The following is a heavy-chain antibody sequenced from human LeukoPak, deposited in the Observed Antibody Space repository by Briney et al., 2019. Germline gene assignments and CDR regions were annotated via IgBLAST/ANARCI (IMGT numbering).Heavy chain of an antibody. J-gene: IGHJ5*02. CDR3: AKGTYYYDSSGYYRANWFDP. Sequence: GGSLRLSCAASGFTFDDYAMHWVRQAPGKGLEWVSGISWNSGSIGYADSVKGRFTISRDNAKNSLYLQMNSLRAEDTALYYCAKGTYYYDSSGYYRANWFDPWGQGTLVTVSS. CDR2: ISWNSGSI. D-gene: IGHD3-22*01. V-gene: IGHV3-9*01. CDR1: GFTFDDYA.